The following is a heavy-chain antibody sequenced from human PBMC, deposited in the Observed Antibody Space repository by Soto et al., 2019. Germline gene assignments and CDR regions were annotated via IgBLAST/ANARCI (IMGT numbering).Heavy chain of an antibody. Sequence: GGSLRLSCVASGFSFSSYAMSWVRQAPGRGLEWVSVISGSDGSTYYADSVKGRFTISRDNSKNTLYLQMNSLRAEDTAVYYCAKDRERDAWYEDYWGQGTLVTVSS. CDR2: ISGSDGST. J-gene: IGHJ4*02. CDR3: AKDRERDAWYEDY. V-gene: IGHV3-23*01. CDR1: GFSFSSYA. D-gene: IGHD6-13*01.